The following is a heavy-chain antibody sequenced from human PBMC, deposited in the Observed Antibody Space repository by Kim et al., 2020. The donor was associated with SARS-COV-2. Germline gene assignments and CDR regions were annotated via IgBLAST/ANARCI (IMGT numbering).Heavy chain of an antibody. J-gene: IGHJ4*02. V-gene: IGHV4-34*01. D-gene: IGHD3-16*01. CDR3: ARGITFGGVIPYFDY. Sequence: PYLKSRVTISGDTAKNPFSLKLGSVTAADTAVYYCARGITFGGVIPYFDYWGQGTLVTVSS.